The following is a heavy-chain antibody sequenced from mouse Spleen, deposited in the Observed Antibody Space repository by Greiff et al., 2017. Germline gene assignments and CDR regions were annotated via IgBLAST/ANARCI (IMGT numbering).Heavy chain of an antibody. V-gene: IGHV3-1*01. Sequence: EVQLQQSGPGMVKPSQSLSLTCTVTGYSITSGYDWHWIRHFPGNKLEWMGYISYSGSTNYNPSLKSRISITHDTSKNHFFLKLNSVTTEDTATYYCARVGNYLGWYFDVWGTGTTVTVSS. J-gene: IGHJ1*03. CDR3: ARVGNYLGWYFDV. CDR1: GYSITSGYD. D-gene: IGHD2-1*01. CDR2: ISYSGST.